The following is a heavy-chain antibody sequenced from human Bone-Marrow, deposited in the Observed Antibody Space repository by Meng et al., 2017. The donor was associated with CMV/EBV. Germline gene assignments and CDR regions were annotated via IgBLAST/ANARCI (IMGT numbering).Heavy chain of an antibody. CDR2: INPNSGGT. CDR3: ARASLGAGYCSGGSCYHFDY. Sequence: QVQLVQSGAEVKNPGDSVKVSCXXXXYTFTGYYMHWVRQAPGQGLEWMGWINPNSGGTNYAQKFQGRVTMTGDTSISTAYMELSRLRSDDTAVYYCARASLGAGYCSGGSCYHFDYWGQGTLVTVSS. J-gene: IGHJ4*02. V-gene: IGHV1-2*02. CDR1: XYTFTGYY. D-gene: IGHD2-15*01.